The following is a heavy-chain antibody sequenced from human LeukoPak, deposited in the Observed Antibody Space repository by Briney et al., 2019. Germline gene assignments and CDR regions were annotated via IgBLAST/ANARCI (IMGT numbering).Heavy chain of an antibody. D-gene: IGHD1-26*01. V-gene: IGHV3-21*01. CDR3: ARDDPRGSYVSDAFDI. CDR2: ISSSSSYI. CDR1: GFTFSSYS. Sequence: GGSLRLSCAASGFTFSSYSMNWVRQAPGKGLEWVSSISSSSSYIYYADSVKGRFTISRDNAKNSLYLQMNSLRAEDTAVYYCARDDPRGSYVSDAFDIWGQGTMVTVSS. J-gene: IGHJ3*02.